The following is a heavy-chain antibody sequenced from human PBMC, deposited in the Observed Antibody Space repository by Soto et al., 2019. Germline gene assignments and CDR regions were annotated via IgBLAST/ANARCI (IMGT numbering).Heavy chain of an antibody. Sequence: ASVKVSCKASGYTFTSYGISWVRQAPGQGLEWMGWISAYNGNTNYAQKLQGRVTMTTDTSTSTAYMELRSLRSDDTAVYYCARDCDYGDYWDYFDYWGQGTLVTVSS. CDR2: ISAYNGNT. CDR3: ARDCDYGDYWDYFDY. D-gene: IGHD4-17*01. V-gene: IGHV1-18*01. J-gene: IGHJ4*02. CDR1: GYTFTSYG.